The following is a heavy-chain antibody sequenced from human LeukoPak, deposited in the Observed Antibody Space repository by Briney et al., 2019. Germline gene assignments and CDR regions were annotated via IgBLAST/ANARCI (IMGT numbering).Heavy chain of an antibody. CDR1: GGTFSSYT. J-gene: IGHJ5*02. CDR2: INPNSGGT. Sequence: ASVKVSCKASGGTFSSYTISWVRQAPGQGLEWMGWINPNSGGTNYAQKFQGRVTMTRDTSISTAYMELSRLRSDDTAVYYCAREIGYCSSTSCYSWFDPWGQGTLVTVSS. D-gene: IGHD2-2*01. V-gene: IGHV1-2*02. CDR3: AREIGYCSSTSCYSWFDP.